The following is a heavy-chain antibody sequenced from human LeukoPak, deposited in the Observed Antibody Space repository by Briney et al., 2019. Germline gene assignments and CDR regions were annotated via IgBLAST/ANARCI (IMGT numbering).Heavy chain of an antibody. CDR2: ISHSGTT. CDR3: ARGKVPEP. V-gene: IGHV4-30-4*01. Sequence: PSETLSLTCTVSGVSVNSSDHYWSWISQTPGKGLEWIGYISHSGTTYYNPSLKSRVTIAVDTSKNQFFLILSSMTIADTAIYYYARGKVPEPWGQGSLVTVSS. D-gene: IGHD1-14*01. J-gene: IGHJ5*02. CDR1: GVSVNSSDHY.